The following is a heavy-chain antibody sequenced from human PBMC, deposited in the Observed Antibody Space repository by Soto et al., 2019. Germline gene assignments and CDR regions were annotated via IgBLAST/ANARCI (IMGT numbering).Heavy chain of an antibody. Sequence: GGSLILSCAASGFTFSSYTMNWVRQAPGKGLEWVSSISSSSSYIYYADSVKGRFTISRDNAKNSLYLQMNSLRAEDTAVYYCARDRETGTTLDYWGQGTLVTVSS. J-gene: IGHJ4*02. V-gene: IGHV3-21*01. CDR3: ARDRETGTTLDY. D-gene: IGHD1-1*01. CDR2: ISSSSSYI. CDR1: GFTFSSYT.